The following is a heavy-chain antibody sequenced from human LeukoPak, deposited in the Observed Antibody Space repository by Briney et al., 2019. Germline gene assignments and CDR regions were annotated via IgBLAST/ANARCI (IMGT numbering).Heavy chain of an antibody. CDR1: GYTFTGYY. Sequence: ASVKVSCKASGYTFTGYYMHWVRQAPGQGLEWMGWISPNSGGTNYAQKFQGRVTMTRDTSISTAYMELSRLRSDDTAVYYCATTYCSGGSCLFDPWGQGTLVTVSS. CDR2: ISPNSGGT. CDR3: ATTYCSGGSCLFDP. V-gene: IGHV1-2*02. J-gene: IGHJ5*02. D-gene: IGHD2-15*01.